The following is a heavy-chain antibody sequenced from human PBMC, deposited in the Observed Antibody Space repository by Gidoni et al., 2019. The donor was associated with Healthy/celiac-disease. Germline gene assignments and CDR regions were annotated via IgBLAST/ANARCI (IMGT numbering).Heavy chain of an antibody. J-gene: IGHJ4*02. CDR2: INPRGGST. CDR3: ARDPNGDRFDY. Sequence: QMQLVQSGAEVKKPGASVKVSCKASGYTFTSYYMHWVRQAPGQGLEWMGIINPRGGSTSYAQKYQSRATMTRDTSTRTVYMELSSLRSEDTAGDYCARDPNGDRFDYWGQGTMVTVSS. CDR1: GYTFTSYY. D-gene: IGHD1-1*01. V-gene: IGHV1-46*01.